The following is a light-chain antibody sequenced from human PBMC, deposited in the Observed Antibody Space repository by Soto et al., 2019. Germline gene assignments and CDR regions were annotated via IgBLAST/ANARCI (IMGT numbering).Light chain of an antibody. V-gene: IGKV1-5*03. CDR3: QHYNSYSEA. CDR2: KAS. J-gene: IGKJ1*01. CDR1: QSISSW. Sequence: DIQMTQSPSTLSASVGDRVTITCRASQSISSWLAWYQQKPGKAPKLLIYKASTLKSRVPSSFSGSGSGTEFTLTISSLQPDDFATYYCQHYNSYSEAFGQGTKVDIK.